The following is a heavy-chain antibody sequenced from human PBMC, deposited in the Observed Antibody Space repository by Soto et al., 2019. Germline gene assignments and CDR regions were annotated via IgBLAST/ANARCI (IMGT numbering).Heavy chain of an antibody. Sequence: EVQLVESGGGLVQPGGSLRLSCAGSGFTFSNYWMHWVRQAPGKGLEWVSRIDHAGPTDYADSVRGRFTISRDNAENTLYLQMNSLSPEDTAVYYCVRDSHGDYWGQGTLVTVSS. J-gene: IGHJ4*02. CDR3: VRDSHGDY. V-gene: IGHV3-74*01. CDR2: IDHAGPT. CDR1: GFTFSNYW.